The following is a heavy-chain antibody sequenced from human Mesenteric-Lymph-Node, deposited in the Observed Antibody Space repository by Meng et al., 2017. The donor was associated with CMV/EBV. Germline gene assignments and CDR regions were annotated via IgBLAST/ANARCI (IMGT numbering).Heavy chain of an antibody. CDR1: GFPFNIHW. CDR2: INSDGSST. J-gene: IGHJ6*01. Sequence: GESLKISCAASGFPFNIHWMHWVRQAPGKGLVWVSRINSDGSSTNYADSVKGRITISRDNAKNTLYLQMNSLRAEDTAVYYCARDTVVVNPYHFGMDVWGQGTTVTVSS. D-gene: IGHD2-21*01. CDR3: ARDTVVVNPYHFGMDV. V-gene: IGHV3-74*01.